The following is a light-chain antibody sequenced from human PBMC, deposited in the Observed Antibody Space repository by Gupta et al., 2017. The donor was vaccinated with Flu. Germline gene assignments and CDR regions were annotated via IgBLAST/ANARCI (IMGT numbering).Light chain of an antibody. J-gene: IGKJ1*01. Sequence: DIQITQSPSSLPASVGDRVTITCRASQSISSYLNWYQQKPGKAPKLLIYAASSLQSGVPSRFSGSGSGTDFTLTISSLQPEDFATYYCQQSDSTPWTFGQGTKVEIK. CDR1: QSISSY. CDR2: AAS. V-gene: IGKV1-39*01. CDR3: QQSDSTPWT.